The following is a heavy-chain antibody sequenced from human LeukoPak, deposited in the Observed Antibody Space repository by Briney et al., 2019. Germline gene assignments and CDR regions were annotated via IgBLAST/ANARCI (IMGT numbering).Heavy chain of an antibody. Sequence: PGGSLRLSCAASGFTFSSYAMSWVRQAPGKGLEWVSPISGSGGSTYYADSVKGRFTISRDNSKNTLYLQMNSLRAEDTAVYYCAKDGARTMVRGDGFDYWGQGTLVTVSS. V-gene: IGHV3-23*01. CDR2: ISGSGGST. CDR1: GFTFSSYA. J-gene: IGHJ4*02. D-gene: IGHD3-10*01. CDR3: AKDGARTMVRGDGFDY.